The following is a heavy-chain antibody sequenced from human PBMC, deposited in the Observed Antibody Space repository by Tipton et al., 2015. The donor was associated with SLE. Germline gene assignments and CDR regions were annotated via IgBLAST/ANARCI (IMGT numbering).Heavy chain of an antibody. CDR1: GFTFSSYS. CDR2: ISSSSSYI. Sequence: SLRLSCAASGFTFSSYSMNWVRQAPGKGLEWVSSISSSSSYIYYADSVKGRFTISRDNAKNSLYLQMNSLRAEDTAVYYCARDVEGYYDSSGYLYYGMDVWGQGTTVTVSS. J-gene: IGHJ6*02. V-gene: IGHV3-21*03. CDR3: ARDVEGYYDSSGYLYYGMDV. D-gene: IGHD3-22*01.